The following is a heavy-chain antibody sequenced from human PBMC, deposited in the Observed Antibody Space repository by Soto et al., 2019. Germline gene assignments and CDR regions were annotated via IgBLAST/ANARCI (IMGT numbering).Heavy chain of an antibody. D-gene: IGHD2-15*01. CDR2: IIPILDIA. CDR1: GGTFSSHT. CDR3: ARVVDCRGGSCPTGTWFDP. V-gene: IGHV1-69*02. Sequence: SVKVSCKASGGTFSSHTFSWVRQAPGQGLEWMGRIIPILDIANYAQKFQGRVTITADKSTSTAYMELSSLRSEDTAVYYCARVVDCRGGSCPTGTWFDPWGQGTLVTVS. J-gene: IGHJ5*02.